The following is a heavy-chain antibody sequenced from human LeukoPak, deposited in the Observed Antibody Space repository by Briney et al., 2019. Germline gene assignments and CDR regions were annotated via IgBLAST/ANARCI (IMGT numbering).Heavy chain of an antibody. V-gene: IGHV3-30*18. CDR1: GFTFSSYG. CDR3: AKEYSSSSSIYYYYGMDV. Sequence: GRSLRLSCAASGFTFSSYGMHWVRQAPGKGLEWVAVISYDGSNEYYADSVKGRLTISRDNSKNTLYLQMNSLRAEDTAVYYCAKEYSSSSSIYYYYGMDVWGQGTTVTVSS. CDR2: ISYDGSNE. J-gene: IGHJ6*02. D-gene: IGHD6-6*01.